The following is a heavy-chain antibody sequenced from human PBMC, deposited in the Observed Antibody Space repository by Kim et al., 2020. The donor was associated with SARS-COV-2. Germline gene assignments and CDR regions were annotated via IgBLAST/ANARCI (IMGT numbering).Heavy chain of an antibody. CDR3: AKDPYDGIAVAGPDY. CDR1: GFTFSSYG. D-gene: IGHD6-19*01. CDR2: IWYDGSNK. V-gene: IGHV3-33*06. J-gene: IGHJ4*02. Sequence: GGSLRLSCAASGFTFSSYGMHWVRQAPGKGLEWVAVIWYDGSNKYYADSVKGRFTISRDNSKNTLYLQMNSLRAEDTAVYYCAKDPYDGIAVAGPDYWGQGTLVTVSS.